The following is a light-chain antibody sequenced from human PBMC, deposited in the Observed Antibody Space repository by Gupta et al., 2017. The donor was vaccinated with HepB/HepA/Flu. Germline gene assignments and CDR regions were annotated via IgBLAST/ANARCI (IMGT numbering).Light chain of an antibody. Sequence: EIVLTQSPGTLSLSAGERATLPCRASQSISNRLAWYQQKPGQAPRLFIYDASNRAPGIPARFSGSGSGTDFTLTISSLEPEDFAVYYCLQRSMWPRTFGQGTKLEIK. CDR2: DAS. CDR1: QSISNR. J-gene: IGKJ2*01. CDR3: LQRSMWPRT. V-gene: IGKV3-11*01.